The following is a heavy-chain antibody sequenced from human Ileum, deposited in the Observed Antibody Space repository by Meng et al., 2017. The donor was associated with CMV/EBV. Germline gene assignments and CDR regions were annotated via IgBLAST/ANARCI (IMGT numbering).Heavy chain of an antibody. D-gene: IGHD3-10*01. CDR1: GGSNSGGNYY. CDR2: IYYSGST. Sequence: TVSGGSNSGGNYYWGWIRQPPGKGLDWIGYIYYSGSTNYNPSLKSRVTISVDTSKTQFSLHLTSMTAADTAMYYCARFDGSAFLFDYWGQGILVTVSS. J-gene: IGHJ4*02. CDR3: ARFDGSAFLFDY. V-gene: IGHV4-61*01.